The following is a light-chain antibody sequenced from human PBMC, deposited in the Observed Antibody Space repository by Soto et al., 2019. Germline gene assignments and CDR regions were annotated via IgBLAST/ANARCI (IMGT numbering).Light chain of an antibody. CDR3: SSYTSSSTYV. V-gene: IGLV1-40*01. Sequence: QSVLTQPPSVSGAPGQRVTISCTGSSSNIGAGYDVHWYQQLPGTAPKLLIYGNSNRPSGVPDRFSGSKSGTSASLAITGLQAEDEADYYCSSYTSSSTYVFGTGTKVT. J-gene: IGLJ1*01. CDR1: SSNIGAGYD. CDR2: GNS.